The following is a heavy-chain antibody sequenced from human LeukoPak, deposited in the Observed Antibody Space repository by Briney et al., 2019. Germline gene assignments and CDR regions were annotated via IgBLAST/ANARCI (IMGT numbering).Heavy chain of an antibody. CDR3: ARDSYYDFWSGYSPYWYFDL. Sequence: KPSETLSLTCTVSGGSISSSSYYWGWIRQPPGKGLEWIGSIYYSGSTYYNPSLKSRFTISVDTSKNQFSLKLSSVAAADTAVYCCARDSYYDFWSGYSPYWYFDLWGRGTLVTVSS. D-gene: IGHD3-3*01. J-gene: IGHJ2*01. CDR1: GGSISSSSYY. V-gene: IGHV4-39*07. CDR2: IYYSGST.